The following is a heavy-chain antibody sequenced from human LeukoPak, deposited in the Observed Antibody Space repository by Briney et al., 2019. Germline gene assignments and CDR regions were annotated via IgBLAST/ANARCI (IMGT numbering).Heavy chain of an antibody. CDR3: ARHAFMGVVRGVIPIFDY. J-gene: IGHJ4*02. D-gene: IGHD3-10*01. Sequence: PSETLSLTCAVYGESFSGSYWTWIRQPPGKGLEWIGEINHSGSTNYNPSLKSRVTISVDTSNNQFSLKLSSVTAADTAVYYCARHAFMGVVRGVIPIFDYWGQGTLVTVSS. CDR2: INHSGST. CDR1: GESFSGSY. V-gene: IGHV4-34*01.